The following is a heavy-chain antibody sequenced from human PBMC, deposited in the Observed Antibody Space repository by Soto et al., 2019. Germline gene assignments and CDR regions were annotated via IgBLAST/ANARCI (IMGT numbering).Heavy chain of an antibody. CDR2: IIPIFGTA. Sequence: SVKVSCKASGGTFSSYAISWVRQAPGQGLEWMGGIIPIFGTANYAQKFQGRVTITADESTSTAYVELSSLRSEDTAVYYCARGHHPKSFGVVIILEEYYYYGMDVWGQGTTVTVS. V-gene: IGHV1-69*13. D-gene: IGHD3-3*01. J-gene: IGHJ6*02. CDR3: ARGHHPKSFGVVIILEEYYYYGMDV. CDR1: GGTFSSYA.